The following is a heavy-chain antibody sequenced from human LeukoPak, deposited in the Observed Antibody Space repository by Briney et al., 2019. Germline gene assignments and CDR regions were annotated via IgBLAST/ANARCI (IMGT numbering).Heavy chain of an antibody. D-gene: IGHD3-16*02. Sequence: PGGSLRLSCTTSGFTLGDYALSWLRQAPGKGREGVGFIRSKTFGGTREYAASVKGRFTISRDDSKSIAHLQMSSLKTEDTAVYYCSRGVDDYIWGSYRYFDYWGQGTLVTVSS. V-gene: IGHV3-49*03. CDR1: GFTLGDYA. CDR2: IRSKTFGGTR. CDR3: SRGVDDYIWGSYRYFDY. J-gene: IGHJ4*02.